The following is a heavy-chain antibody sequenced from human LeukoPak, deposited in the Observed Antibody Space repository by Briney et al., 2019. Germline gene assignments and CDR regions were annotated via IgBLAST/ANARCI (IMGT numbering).Heavy chain of an antibody. CDR1: GFTFSSYS. Sequence: GGSLRLSCAASGFTFSSYSMNWVRQAPGKGLEWVSSISSSSSYIYYADSVKGRFTISRDNAKNSLYLQMNNLRAEDTAVYYCASVIAVAGTTWGQGTLATVSS. CDR3: ASVIAVAGTT. V-gene: IGHV3-21*01. J-gene: IGHJ5*02. CDR2: ISSSSSYI. D-gene: IGHD6-19*01.